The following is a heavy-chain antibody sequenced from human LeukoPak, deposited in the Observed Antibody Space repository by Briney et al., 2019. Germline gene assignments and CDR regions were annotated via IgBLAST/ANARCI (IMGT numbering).Heavy chain of an antibody. CDR1: GYTFTSYY. J-gene: IGHJ4*02. CDR2: INPSGGST. Sequence: ASVKVSCKASGYTFTSYYIHWVRQAPGQGLEWIGIINPSGGSTSYAHKFQGRVTMTRDTSTTTVYMQLSSLRSEDTAVYYRARTWNEGNSFDYWGQGTLVTVSS. CDR3: ARTWNEGNSFDY. D-gene: IGHD1-1*01. V-gene: IGHV1-46*01.